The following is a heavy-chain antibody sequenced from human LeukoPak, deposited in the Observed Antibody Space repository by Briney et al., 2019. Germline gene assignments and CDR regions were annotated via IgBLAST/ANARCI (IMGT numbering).Heavy chain of an antibody. Sequence: SQTLSLTCAISGDSVSSNSVTWNWIRQSPSRGLEWLGRTYYRSTWYNDYAVSVRGRITVNPDASKNQFSLHLNSVTPEDTAVYYCARRLTRYDRFDPWGQGILVTVSS. CDR2: TYYRSTWYN. D-gene: IGHD1-1*01. CDR1: GDSVSSNSVT. CDR3: ARRLTRYDRFDP. J-gene: IGHJ5*02. V-gene: IGHV6-1*01.